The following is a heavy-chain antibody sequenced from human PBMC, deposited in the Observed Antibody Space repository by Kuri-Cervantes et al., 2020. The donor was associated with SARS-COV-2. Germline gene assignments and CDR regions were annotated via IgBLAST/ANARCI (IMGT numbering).Heavy chain of an antibody. CDR1: GYTFTSYG. J-gene: IGHJ4*02. V-gene: IGHV1-18*01. Sequence: PVKVSCQASGYTFTSYGIRWVRQAPGQGLEWMGWISAYNGNTNYAQKLQGRVTMTTDTSTSTAYMELRSLRSDDTAVYYCARDYYGSGSYYPVYWGQGTLVTVSS. D-gene: IGHD3-10*01. CDR2: ISAYNGNT. CDR3: ARDYYGSGSYYPVY.